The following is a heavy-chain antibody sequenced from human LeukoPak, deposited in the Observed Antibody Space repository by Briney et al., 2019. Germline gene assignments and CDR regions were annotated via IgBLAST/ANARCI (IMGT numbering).Heavy chain of an antibody. CDR1: GFTFSSYW. CDR3: ARERLQLLVPYNWFDP. J-gene: IGHJ5*02. D-gene: IGHD6-13*01. V-gene: IGHV3-74*01. CDR2: INSDGSST. Sequence: GGSLRLSCTASGFTFSSYWMHWVRQAPGKGLVWVSRINSDGSSTSYADSVKGRFTISRDNAKNTLYLQMNSLRAEDTAVYYCARERLQLLVPYNWFDPWGQGTLVTVSS.